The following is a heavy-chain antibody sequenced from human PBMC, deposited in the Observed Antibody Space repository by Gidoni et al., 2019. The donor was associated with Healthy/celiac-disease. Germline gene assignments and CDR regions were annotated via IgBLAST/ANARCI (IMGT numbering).Heavy chain of an antibody. CDR1: GGSFSCYY. Sequence: QLQLQQWGAGLLKPSETLSLTCAVYGGSFSCYYWSWIRQPPGKGLEWIGEINHSGSTNYNPYLKSRVTISVDTSKNQFSLKLSSVTAAETAVYYCARGPIYSRYGMDVWGQGTTVTVSS. V-gene: IGHV4-34*01. J-gene: IGHJ6*02. CDR2: INHSGST. CDR3: ARGPIYSRYGMDV. D-gene: IGHD2-15*01.